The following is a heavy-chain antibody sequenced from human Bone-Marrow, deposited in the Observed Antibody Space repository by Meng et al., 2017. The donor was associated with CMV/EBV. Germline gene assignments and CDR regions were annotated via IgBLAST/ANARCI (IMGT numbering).Heavy chain of an antibody. V-gene: IGHV3-74*01. D-gene: IGHD2-2*01. CDR2: INSDGSST. CDR1: GFTFSSYW. J-gene: IGHJ4*02. Sequence: GGSLRLSCAASGFTFSSYWMHWVRQAPGKGLVWVSSINSDGSSTSYADSVKGRFTISRDNAKNTLYLQMNSLRAEDTALYYCAKEGECSSSSCFIGYWGQGTLVTVSS. CDR3: AKEGECSSSSCFIGY.